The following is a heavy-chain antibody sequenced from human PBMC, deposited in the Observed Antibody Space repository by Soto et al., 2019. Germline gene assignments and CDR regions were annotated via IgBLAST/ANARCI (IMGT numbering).Heavy chain of an antibody. CDR2: MYHTGGT. J-gene: IGHJ4*02. CDR1: GVSISSETYS. CDR3: ARLVDCGGGGCYYLDY. D-gene: IGHD2-15*01. V-gene: IGHV4-39*01. Sequence: AETRSLTCSVSGVSISSETYSWGWIRQRPGKGLEWIGDMYHTGGTYYSPSLKSRVTVSADTSKRQFSLNLRSVTAADTAVYYCARLVDCGGGGCYYLDYWGLGAMVTVSS.